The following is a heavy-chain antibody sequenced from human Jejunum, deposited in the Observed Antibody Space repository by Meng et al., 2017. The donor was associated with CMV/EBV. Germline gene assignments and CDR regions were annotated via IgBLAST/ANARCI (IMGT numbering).Heavy chain of an antibody. D-gene: IGHD4-17*01. J-gene: IGHJ6*02. CDR1: SGSFY. CDR3: ARLYGRKSLGFFYGMDV. V-gene: IGHV4-61*07. Sequence: SGSFYWSWSWQPPGKGLEWISHADDTGSTYSNSSLRSRVTMSVDTSKNQLSLKLSSVTAADTAVYYCARLYGRKSLGFFYGMDVWGQGTTVTVSS. CDR2: ADDTGST.